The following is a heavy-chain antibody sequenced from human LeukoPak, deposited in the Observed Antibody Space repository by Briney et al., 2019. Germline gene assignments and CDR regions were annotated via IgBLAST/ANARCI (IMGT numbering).Heavy chain of an antibody. V-gene: IGHV5-51*01. J-gene: IGHJ4*02. D-gene: IGHD3-22*01. CDR2: IYPGDSDT. CDR3: ARRDTYYYDSSGYYYFDY. Sequence: GESLKISCKGSGYSFTSCWIGWVRQMPGKGLEWMGIIYPGDSDTRYSPSFQGQVTISADKSISTAYLQWSSLKASDTAMYYCARRDTYYYDSSGYYYFDYWGQGTLVTVSS. CDR1: GYSFTSCW.